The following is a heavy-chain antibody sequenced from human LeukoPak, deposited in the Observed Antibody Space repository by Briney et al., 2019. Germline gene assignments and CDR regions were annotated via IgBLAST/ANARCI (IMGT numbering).Heavy chain of an antibody. CDR3: AKSLYSGPKHWYFGL. J-gene: IGHJ2*01. Sequence: GGSLRLSCAASGFTFSSYAMSWVRQPPGKGLEWVSVISGSGYGTSYADSVKGRFTISRDNSKNTLYLQMDSLRAEDTAVYYCAKSLYSGPKHWYFGLWGRGTLVTVSS. D-gene: IGHD2-15*01. CDR2: ISGSGYGT. V-gene: IGHV3-23*01. CDR1: GFTFSSYA.